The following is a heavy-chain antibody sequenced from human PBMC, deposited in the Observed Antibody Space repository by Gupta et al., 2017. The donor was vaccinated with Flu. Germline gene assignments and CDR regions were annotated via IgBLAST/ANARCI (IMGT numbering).Heavy chain of an antibody. CDR2: VNTNTGNP. V-gene: IGHV7-4-1*02. CDR3: ARGLYYYDSSGQHDY. Sequence: GPGQGVEWMGWVNTNTGNPTYAQGFTGRFVFSLDTSVSTAYLQISSLKAEDTAVYYCARGLYYYDSSGQHDYWGQGTLVTVSS. J-gene: IGHJ4*02. D-gene: IGHD3-22*01.